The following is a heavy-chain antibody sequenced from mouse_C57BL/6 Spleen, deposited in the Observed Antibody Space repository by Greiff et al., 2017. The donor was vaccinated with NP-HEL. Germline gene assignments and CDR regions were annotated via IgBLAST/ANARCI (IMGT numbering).Heavy chain of an antibody. CDR2: INPNNGGT. CDR3: ARNYYGSSSFAY. Sequence: DVQLQESGPELVKPGASVKMSCKASGYTFTDYNMHWVKQSHGKSLEWIGYINPNNGGTSYNQKFKGKATLTVNKSSSTAYMELRSLTSEDSAVYYCARNYYGSSSFAYWGQGTLVTVSA. J-gene: IGHJ3*01. CDR1: GYTFTDYN. D-gene: IGHD1-1*01. V-gene: IGHV1-22*01.